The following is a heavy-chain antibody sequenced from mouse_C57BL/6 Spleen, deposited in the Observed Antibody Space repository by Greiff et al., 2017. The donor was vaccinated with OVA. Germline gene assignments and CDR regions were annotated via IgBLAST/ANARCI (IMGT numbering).Heavy chain of an antibody. CDR1: GYTFTGYW. V-gene: IGHV1-9*01. D-gene: IGHD2-4*01. CDR3: ARGIYYDYGGYFDV. J-gene: IGHJ1*03. Sequence: QVQLQQSGAELMKPGASVKLSCKATGYTFTGYWLEWVKQRPGHGLEWIGEILPGSGSTNYNEKFTGKATFTADTSSNTAYMQLSSLTTEDSAMYYCARGIYYDYGGYFDVWGTGTTVTVSS. CDR2: ILPGSGST.